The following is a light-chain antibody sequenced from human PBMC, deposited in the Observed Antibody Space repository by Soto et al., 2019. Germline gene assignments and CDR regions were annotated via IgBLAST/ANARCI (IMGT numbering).Light chain of an antibody. CDR1: QSVLYSSNNKNY. J-gene: IGKJ1*01. Sequence: DIVMTQSPDALAVSLGERATINCKCSQSVLYSSNNKNYLAWYQQKPGKPPKLLIYWASTRESGVPDRFSGSGSGTDFTLTISSLQAEDVAVYYCQQYYSTPPTFGQGTKVDIK. CDR2: WAS. CDR3: QQYYSTPPT. V-gene: IGKV4-1*01.